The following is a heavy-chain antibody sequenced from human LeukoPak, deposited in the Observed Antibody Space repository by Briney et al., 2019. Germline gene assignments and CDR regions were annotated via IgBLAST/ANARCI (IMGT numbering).Heavy chain of an antibody. Sequence: GASMKVSCKASGYTFTGYYMHWVRQAPGQGLEWMGWINPNSGGTNYAQKFQGRVTMTRDTSISTAYMELSRLRSDDTAVYYCAREGSGYCSGGSCYDGANWFDPWGQGTLVTVSS. D-gene: IGHD2-15*01. J-gene: IGHJ5*02. CDR2: INPNSGGT. CDR1: GYTFTGYY. V-gene: IGHV1-2*02. CDR3: AREGSGYCSGGSCYDGANWFDP.